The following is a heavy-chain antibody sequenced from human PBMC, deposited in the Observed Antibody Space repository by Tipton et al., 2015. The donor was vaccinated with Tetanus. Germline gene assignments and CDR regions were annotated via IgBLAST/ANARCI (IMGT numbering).Heavy chain of an antibody. CDR1: GFTFSSYS. CDR2: ISGSGGST. J-gene: IGHJ5*02. Sequence: SLRLSCAASGFTFSSYSMNWVRQAPGKGLEWVSAISGSGGSTYYADSVKGRFTISRDNSKNTLYLQMNSLRAEDTAVYYCAKDSNYDFWSGYPSNWFDPWGQGTLVTVSS. CDR3: AKDSNYDFWSGYPSNWFDP. D-gene: IGHD3-3*01. V-gene: IGHV3-23*01.